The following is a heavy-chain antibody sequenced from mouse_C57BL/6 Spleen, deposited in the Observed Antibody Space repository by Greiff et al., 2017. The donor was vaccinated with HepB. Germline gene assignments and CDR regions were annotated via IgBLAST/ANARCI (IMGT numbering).Heavy chain of an antibody. CDR2: INPNYGTT. CDR1: GYSFTDYN. J-gene: IGHJ4*01. Sequence: EVKVVESGPELVKPGASVKISCKASGYSFTDYNMNWVKQSNGKSLEWIGVINPNYGTTSYNQKFKGKATLTVDQSSSTAYMQLNSLTSEDSAVYYCARGQIYYDYDGALYAMDYWGQGTSVTVSS. V-gene: IGHV1-39*01. CDR3: ARGQIYYDYDGALYAMDY. D-gene: IGHD2-4*01.